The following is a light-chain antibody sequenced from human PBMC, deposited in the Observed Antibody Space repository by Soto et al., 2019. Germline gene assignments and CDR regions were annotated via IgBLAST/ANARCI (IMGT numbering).Light chain of an antibody. J-gene: IGLJ2*01. CDR1: SSDVGGYNY. Sequence: QSALTQPASVSGSPGQSITISCTGTSSDVGGYNYVSWYQQHPGKAPKLMIYEVSNRPSGVSNRFSASKSGNKASLTISGAQAGGGGYYYCSSYTDSSTPRVVFGGGTKLTVL. CDR3: SSYTDSSTPRVV. CDR2: EVS. V-gene: IGLV2-14*01.